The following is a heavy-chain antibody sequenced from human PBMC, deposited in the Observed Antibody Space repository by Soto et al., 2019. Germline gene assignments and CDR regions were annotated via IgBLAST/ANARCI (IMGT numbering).Heavy chain of an antibody. J-gene: IGHJ4*02. CDR3: ARYRITIFWPGYFDD. D-gene: IGHD3-9*01. Sequence: GGSLRLSCAASGLTVKTHHMSWVRQAPGKGLEWVSVIYSGDRTKHADSVNGRFTISRDNSRNTVYLQMNSLRAEDTAMYYCARYRITIFWPGYFDDWGQGSMVTVFS. V-gene: IGHV3-66*01. CDR2: IYSGDRT. CDR1: GLTVKTHH.